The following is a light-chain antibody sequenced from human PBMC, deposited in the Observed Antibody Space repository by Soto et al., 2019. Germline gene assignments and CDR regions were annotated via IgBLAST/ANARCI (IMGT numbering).Light chain of an antibody. CDR2: GAS. CDR3: QQYENWPQLT. J-gene: IGKJ4*01. CDR1: QSVSSY. Sequence: EIVLTQSPATLSLSPGESATLSCRASQSVSSYLAWYQQKPGQAPRLLIYGASSRAPGIPDRFSGSGSGTEFTLTISSLQSEDSAVYYCQQYENWPQLTFGGGTKVDIK. V-gene: IGKV3-15*01.